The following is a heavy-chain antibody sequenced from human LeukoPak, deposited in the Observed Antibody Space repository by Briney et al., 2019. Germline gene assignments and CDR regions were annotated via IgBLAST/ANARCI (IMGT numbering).Heavy chain of an antibody. D-gene: IGHD2-21*02. Sequence: GGSLRLSCAASGFTFSSYEMNWVRQAPGKGLEWVSYISSSGSTIYYADSVKGRFTISRDNAKNSLYLQMNSLRAEDTAVYYCARRYCGGDCYTAFDIWGQGTMVTVSS. CDR1: GFTFSSYE. CDR3: ARRYCGGDCYTAFDI. V-gene: IGHV3-48*03. J-gene: IGHJ3*02. CDR2: ISSSGSTI.